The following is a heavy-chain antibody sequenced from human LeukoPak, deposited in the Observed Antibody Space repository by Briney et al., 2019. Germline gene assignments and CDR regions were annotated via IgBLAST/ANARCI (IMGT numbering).Heavy chain of an antibody. V-gene: IGHV3-23*01. CDR2: ISGSGGST. Sequence: GGSLRLSCTASGFTFNDYAMSWVRQAPGKGLEWVSAISGSGGSTYYADSVKGRFTTSRDNSKNTLYLQMNSLRAEDTAVYYCAKRITDIVATYSFDYWGQGTLVTVSS. D-gene: IGHD5-12*01. CDR1: GFTFNDYA. CDR3: AKRITDIVATYSFDY. J-gene: IGHJ4*02.